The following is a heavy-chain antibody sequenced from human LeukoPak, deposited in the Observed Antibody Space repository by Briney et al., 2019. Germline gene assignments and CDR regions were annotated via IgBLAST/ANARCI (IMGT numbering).Heavy chain of an antibody. V-gene: IGHV1-2*02. Sequence: RASVKVSCKASAYTFTAYFMHWVRQAPGQGLEWMGWINPNSGGTHYPQNFQGRVTMTRDTSISTAYMELNSLTSDDTAVYYCAREKLSAFDIWGQGTLVTVSS. J-gene: IGHJ3*02. CDR2: INPNSGGT. D-gene: IGHD3-16*01. CDR1: AYTFTAYF. CDR3: AREKLSAFDI.